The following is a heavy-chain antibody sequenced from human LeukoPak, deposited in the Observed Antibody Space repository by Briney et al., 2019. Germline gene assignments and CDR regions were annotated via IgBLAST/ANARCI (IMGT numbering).Heavy chain of an antibody. Sequence: SETLSLTCTVSGDFLRGYYWSWFRQPPGRTLEWIGFIYSTGLTDYNPSLKSRVTMSLDSSKNQFSLELSSVTAADTAVYYCARHRGGRFSESYCDYRGQGTLVTVSS. D-gene: IGHD1-26*01. V-gene: IGHV4-59*08. CDR3: ARHRGGRFSESYCDY. CDR1: GDFLRGYY. J-gene: IGHJ4*02. CDR2: IYSTGLT.